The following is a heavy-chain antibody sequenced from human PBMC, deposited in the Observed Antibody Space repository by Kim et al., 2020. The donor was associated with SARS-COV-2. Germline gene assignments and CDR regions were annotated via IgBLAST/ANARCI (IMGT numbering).Heavy chain of an antibody. CDR1: GGSISSYY. D-gene: IGHD5-12*01. CDR2: IYYSGST. V-gene: IGHV4-59*01. J-gene: IGHJ6*02. CDR3: AREGGRDGYNGGYYYYYYGMDV. Sequence: SETLSLTCTVSGGSISSYYWSWIRQPPGKGLEWIGYIYYSGSTNYNPSLKSRVTISVDTSKNQFSLKLSSVTAADTAVYYCAREGGRDGYNGGYYYYYYGMDVWGQVTTVTVSS.